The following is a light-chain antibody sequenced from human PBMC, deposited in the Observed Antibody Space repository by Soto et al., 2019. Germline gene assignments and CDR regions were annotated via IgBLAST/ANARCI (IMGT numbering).Light chain of an antibody. CDR2: GAS. V-gene: IGKV3-15*01. Sequence: EIVMTQSPATLSVSPGERATLSCRASQIVSSNLAWYQQKPGQAPRLLFYGASTRATVIPARFSGSGSGTEFTLTISSLQSEDFAVYYCQQYNNWWTFGQGTKV. J-gene: IGKJ1*01. CDR1: QIVSSN. CDR3: QQYNNWWT.